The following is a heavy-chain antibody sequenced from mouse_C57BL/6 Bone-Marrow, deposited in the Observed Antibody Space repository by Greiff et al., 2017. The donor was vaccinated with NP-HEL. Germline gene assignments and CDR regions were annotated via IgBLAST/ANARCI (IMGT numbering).Heavy chain of an antibody. CDR3: ARTVEGLLRIAMDY. D-gene: IGHD2-3*01. V-gene: IGHV1-64*01. Sequence: QVQLQQPGAELVKPGASVKLSCKASGYTFTSYWMHWVKQRPGQGLEWIGMIHPNSGSTNYNEKFKSKATLTVDKSSSTAYMQLSSLTSEDSAVYYCARTVEGLLRIAMDYWGQGTSVTVSS. J-gene: IGHJ4*01. CDR1: GYTFTSYW. CDR2: IHPNSGST.